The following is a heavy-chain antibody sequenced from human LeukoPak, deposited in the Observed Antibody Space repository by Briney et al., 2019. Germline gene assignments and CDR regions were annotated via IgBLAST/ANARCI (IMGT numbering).Heavy chain of an antibody. CDR1: GFTFSSYG. D-gene: IGHD3-10*01. J-gene: IGHJ4*02. Sequence: PGGSLRLSCAASGFTFSSYGMTWVRQAPGKGLEWVSAISGSGDSTYYADSVKGRFTISRDNSKNTLYLQMNSLRAEDTAVYYCAKGGYYGSGSYYNGAIDYWGQGTLVTVSS. V-gene: IGHV3-23*01. CDR2: ISGSGDST. CDR3: AKGGYYGSGSYYNGAIDY.